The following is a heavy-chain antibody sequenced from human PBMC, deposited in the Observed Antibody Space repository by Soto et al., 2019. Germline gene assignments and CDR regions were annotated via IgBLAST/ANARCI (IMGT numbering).Heavy chain of an antibody. J-gene: IGHJ5*02. CDR2: ISSSSSYI. CDR3: GRHYAVVAATRSAMFDP. V-gene: IGHV3-21*01. CDR1: GFTFSSYS. Sequence: GGSLRLSCAASGFTFSSYSMNWVRQAPGKGLEWVSSISSSSSYIYYADSVKGRFTISRDNAKNSLYLQMNSLRAEDTAVYYCGRHYAVVAATRSAMFDPWGQGTLVTVS. D-gene: IGHD2-15*01.